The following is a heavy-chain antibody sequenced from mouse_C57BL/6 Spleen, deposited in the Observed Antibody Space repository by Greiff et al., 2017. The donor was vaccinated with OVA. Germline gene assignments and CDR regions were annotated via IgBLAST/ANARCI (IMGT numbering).Heavy chain of an antibody. CDR3: ARKSRGYSNYFDY. CDR1: GYTFTSYW. CDR2: IDPSDSYT. V-gene: IGHV1-69*01. D-gene: IGHD2-5*01. Sequence: VQLQQPGAELVMPGASVKLSCKASGYTFTSYWMHWVKQRPGQGLEWIGEIDPSDSYTNYNQKFKGKSTLTVDKSSSTAYMQLSSLTSEDSAVYYCARKSRGYSNYFDYWGQGTTLTVSS. J-gene: IGHJ2*01.